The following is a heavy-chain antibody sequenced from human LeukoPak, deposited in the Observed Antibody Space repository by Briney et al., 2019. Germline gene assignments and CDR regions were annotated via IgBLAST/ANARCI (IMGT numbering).Heavy chain of an antibody. D-gene: IGHD1-26*01. CDR3: ARDRRIVGGYYFDY. CDR1: GYTFTGYY. J-gene: IGHJ4*02. V-gene: IGHV1-2*02. Sequence: ASVKVSCKASGYTFTGYYMHWVRQAPGQGLEWMGWINPNSGGTNYAQKFQGRVTMTRDMSISTAYIELSRLRSDDTAVYYCARDRRIVGGYYFDYWGQGTLVTVSS. CDR2: INPNSGGT.